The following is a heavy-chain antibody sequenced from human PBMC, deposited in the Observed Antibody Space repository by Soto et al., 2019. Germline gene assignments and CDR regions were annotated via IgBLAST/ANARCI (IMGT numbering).Heavy chain of an antibody. D-gene: IGHD6-19*01. CDR1: GFTFSGYY. CDR2: ISSSGTTE. J-gene: IGHJ4*01. CDR3: ARDRGAVVGPYFAY. Sequence: QVQLVESGGGLVKPGGSLRLSCAASGFTFSGYYMSWIRQAPGKGLEWISYISSSGTTENYADSVKGRITVSRDNAKNSLYLQVNSLRAEDTAVYYCARDRGAVVGPYFAYWGQGTLVTVSS. V-gene: IGHV3-11*01.